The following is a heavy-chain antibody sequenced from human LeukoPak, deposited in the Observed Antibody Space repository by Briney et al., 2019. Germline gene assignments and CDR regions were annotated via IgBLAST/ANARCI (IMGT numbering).Heavy chain of an antibody. Sequence: PGGSLRLSCAASGFTFSRYGMHWVRQAPDKGLEWVAIIWYDGSNQYYADSVKGRFTISKDNSKNTLYLQMNSLRVEDTAIYYCARDKGASGWYGDYWGQGTLVTVSS. J-gene: IGHJ4*02. V-gene: IGHV3-33*01. CDR3: ARDKGASGWYGDY. CDR2: IWYDGSNQ. D-gene: IGHD6-19*01. CDR1: GFTFSRYG.